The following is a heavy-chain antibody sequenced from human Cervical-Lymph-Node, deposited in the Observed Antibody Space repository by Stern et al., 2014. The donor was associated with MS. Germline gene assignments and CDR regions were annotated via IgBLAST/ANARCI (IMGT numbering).Heavy chain of an antibody. D-gene: IGHD6-6*01. CDR3: VKDVDSSIAVSFDY. CDR1: GFTFDDYA. Sequence: VQLVESGGGLVQPGRSLRLYCEASGFTFDDYAMHWVRQSPGKGLEWVAGIGWNSGNVAYADSVKGRFTISRDNAKRSLYLQMNSLRPEDTAFYYCVKDVDSSIAVSFDYWGQGSLVTVSS. J-gene: IGHJ4*02. V-gene: IGHV3-9*01. CDR2: IGWNSGNV.